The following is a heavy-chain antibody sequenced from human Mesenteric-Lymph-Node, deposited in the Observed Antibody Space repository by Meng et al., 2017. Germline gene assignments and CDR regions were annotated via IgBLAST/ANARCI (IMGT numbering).Heavy chain of an antibody. J-gene: IGHJ4*02. V-gene: IGHV3-23*01. D-gene: IGHD3-16*02. CDR3: AKDGAITFGGVIVNDY. Sequence: ADSVKGRFTISRDNYKNTLYLQMNSLRAEDTAVYYCAKDGAITFGGVIVNDYWGQGTLVTVSS.